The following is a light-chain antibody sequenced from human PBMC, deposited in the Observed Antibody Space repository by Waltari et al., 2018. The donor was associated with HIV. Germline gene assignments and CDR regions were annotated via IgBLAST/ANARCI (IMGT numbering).Light chain of an antibody. CDR3: HQYDEFPYT. V-gene: IGKV1-5*03. CDR2: EAS. Sequence: DIQMSQSPSTLSASVGDRVTITCRASQSVNGWLAWYQQKPGRAPKLLVFEASRLEGGVSRRFSGSGSGSEFTLTITNLQRDDFGIYYCHQYDEFPYTFGQGTRLDIE. J-gene: IGKJ2*01. CDR1: QSVNGW.